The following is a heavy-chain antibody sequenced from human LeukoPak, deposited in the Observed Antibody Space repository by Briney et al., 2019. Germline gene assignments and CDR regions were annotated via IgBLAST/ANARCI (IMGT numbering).Heavy chain of an antibody. V-gene: IGHV4-38-2*01. J-gene: IGHJ4*02. D-gene: IGHD1-26*01. CDR3: ARADNIVGTTAFDY. CDR1: GYSISSGYY. Sequence: SETLSLTCAVSGYSISSGYYWGWLRQPPGKGLEWIGSMDHSGSKYHNPSLESRVTISVDTSKNQFSLKLNSVTAADTAVYYCARADNIVGTTAFDYWGQGTLVTASS. CDR2: MDHSGSK.